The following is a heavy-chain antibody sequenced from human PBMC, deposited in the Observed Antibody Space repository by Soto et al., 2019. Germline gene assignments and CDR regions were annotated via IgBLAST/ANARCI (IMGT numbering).Heavy chain of an antibody. CDR2: IYPGDSDT. D-gene: IGHD6-13*01. Sequence: VESLKISCKGSGYSFTSYWIGWVRQMPGKGLEWMGIIYPGDSDTRYSPSFQGQVTISADKSISTAYLQWSSLKASDTAMYYCARQLQQGSPYYYYGLHVWGQANTVTVSS. J-gene: IGHJ6*02. V-gene: IGHV5-51*01. CDR1: GYSFTSYW. CDR3: ARQLQQGSPYYYYGLHV.